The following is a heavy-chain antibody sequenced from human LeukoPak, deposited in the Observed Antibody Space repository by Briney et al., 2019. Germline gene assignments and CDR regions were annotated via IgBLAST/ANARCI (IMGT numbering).Heavy chain of an antibody. CDR2: ISGSGGST. D-gene: IGHD5-18*01. Sequence: PGGSLRLSCAASGFTFSSYAMSWVRQAPGKGLEWVSAISGSGGSTYYADSVKGRFTISRDNSKNTLYLQMNSLRAEDTAVYYCARAQVPRGYSYGSDYYYYMDVWGKGTTVTVSS. J-gene: IGHJ6*03. V-gene: IGHV3-23*01. CDR1: GFTFSSYA. CDR3: ARAQVPRGYSYGSDYYYYMDV.